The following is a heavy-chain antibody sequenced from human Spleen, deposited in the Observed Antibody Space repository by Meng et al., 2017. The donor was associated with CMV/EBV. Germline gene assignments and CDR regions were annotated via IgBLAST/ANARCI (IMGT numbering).Heavy chain of an antibody. D-gene: IGHD4-11*01. CDR3: ARGRWSTVTYEVFRYFDL. CDR2: IYNSGSA. V-gene: IGHV4-31*02. J-gene: IGHJ2*01. Sequence: ITKDGYYWSWIRQHPGKGLEWIGHIYNSGSAHYNPSLESRVTISVVDTSKNRFSLKMKSVTAADTAVYYCARGRWSTVTYEVFRYFDLWGRGTLVTVSS. CDR1: ITKDGYY.